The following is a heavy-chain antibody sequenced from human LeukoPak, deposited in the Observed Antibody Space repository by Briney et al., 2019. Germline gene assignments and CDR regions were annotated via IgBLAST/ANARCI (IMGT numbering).Heavy chain of an antibody. J-gene: IGHJ4*02. CDR2: INPNSGGT. D-gene: IGHD3-9*01. Sequence: ASVKVSCKASGYTFTGYYVHWVRQAPGQGLEWMGWINPNSGGTNYAQKFQGRVTMTRDTSISTAYMELSRLRSDDTAVYYCARLDYDILTGLDYWGQGTLVTVSS. CDR3: ARLDYDILTGLDY. V-gene: IGHV1-2*02. CDR1: GYTFTGYY.